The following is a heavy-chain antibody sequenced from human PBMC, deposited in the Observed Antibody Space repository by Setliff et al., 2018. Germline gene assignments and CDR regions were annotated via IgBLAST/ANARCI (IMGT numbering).Heavy chain of an antibody. Sequence: PSETLSLTCAVYGGSFSCYYWSWIRQPPGKGLEWIGYIYSSGSTYYNPSLKSRVSISVDTSKNQFSLKLSSVTAADTAVYYCARESRYYYDNLGTLDYWGQGTLVTVSS. D-gene: IGHD3-22*01. V-gene: IGHV4-4*09. CDR2: IYSSGST. J-gene: IGHJ4*02. CDR1: GGSFSCYY. CDR3: ARESRYYYDNLGTLDY.